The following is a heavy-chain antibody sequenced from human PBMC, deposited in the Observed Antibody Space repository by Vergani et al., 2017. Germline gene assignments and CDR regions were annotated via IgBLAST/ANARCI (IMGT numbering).Heavy chain of an antibody. J-gene: IGHJ4*02. V-gene: IGHV4-39*02. CDR1: GDSIISRSYY. CDR2: IYNSGNG. CDR3: AREAITMVRGVIPIDY. D-gene: IGHD3-10*01. Sequence: QMQLPESGPGLVKASETLSLTCTVSGDSIISRSYYWGWIRQPPGKGLEWIGSIYNSGNGDSSSSLKSRVTISADTSKNQFSLRLTSVTAADTAVYYCAREAITMVRGVIPIDYWGQGTLVTVSS.